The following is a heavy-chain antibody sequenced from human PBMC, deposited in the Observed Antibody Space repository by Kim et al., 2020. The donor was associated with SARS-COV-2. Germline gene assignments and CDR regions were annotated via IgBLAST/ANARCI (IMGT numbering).Heavy chain of an antibody. Sequence: GGSLRLSCAASGFTFSSYSMNWVRQAPGKGLEWVSYISSSSSTIYYADSVKGRFTISRDNAKNSLYLQMNSLRDEDTAVYYCARELELPLYYYGMDVWGQGTTVTVSS. V-gene: IGHV3-48*02. J-gene: IGHJ6*02. CDR2: ISSSSSTI. D-gene: IGHD1-7*01. CDR3: ARELELPLYYYGMDV. CDR1: GFTFSSYS.